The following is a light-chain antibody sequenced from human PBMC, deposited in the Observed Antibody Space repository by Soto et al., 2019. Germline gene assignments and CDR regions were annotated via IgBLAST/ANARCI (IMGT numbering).Light chain of an antibody. CDR2: HAS. CDR1: QNIKKY. V-gene: IGKV1-5*01. Sequence: DIQMTQSPSSLSASVGDRVTITCRASQNIKKYLNWYQQKPGTAPKVLIYHASNLQSGVPSRFSGSGSGTEFTLTISSLQPDDFATYYCQQYNSYSFGQGTKVDIK. CDR3: QQYNSYS. J-gene: IGKJ1*01.